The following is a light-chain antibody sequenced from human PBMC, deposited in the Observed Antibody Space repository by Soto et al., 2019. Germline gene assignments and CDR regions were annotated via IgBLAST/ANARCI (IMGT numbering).Light chain of an antibody. J-gene: IGKJ3*01. Sequence: EILMTQSPATLSVSPGERATLSCRASQSLNRNLAWYQQKPGQAPRLIIYGASTRASGMPARFSGSGSGTAFTLTIRSLQSEDFALYYCQHYNDWPPAFTCGPGTKVDL. CDR3: QHYNDWPPAFT. V-gene: IGKV3D-15*01. CDR1: QSLNRN. CDR2: GAS.